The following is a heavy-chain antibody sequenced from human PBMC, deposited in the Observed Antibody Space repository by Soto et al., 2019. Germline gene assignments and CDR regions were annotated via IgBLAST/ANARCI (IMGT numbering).Heavy chain of an antibody. CDR1: GGSISFYH. CDR3: ARDWLGCSGDSCHPGSPGYYYYGMDV. V-gene: IGHV4-59*12. D-gene: IGHD2-15*01. Sequence: PSETLSVTCTVSGGSISFYHWSWIRQPPGKGLEWIGYIYYSGSTNYNPSLKSRVTISADTSKNQFSLRLTSVTAADTAVYYCARDWLGCSGDSCHPGSPGYYYYGMDVWGQGTTVTVSS. J-gene: IGHJ6*02. CDR2: IYYSGST.